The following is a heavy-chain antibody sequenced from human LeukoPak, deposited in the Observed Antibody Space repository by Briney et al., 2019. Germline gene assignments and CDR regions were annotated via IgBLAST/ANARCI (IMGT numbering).Heavy chain of an antibody. Sequence: GGSLRLSCAASGFTFSTYSMNWVRQAPGKGLEWVSSISSSSTYIYYADSVKGRFTISRDNAKNSLYLQMNSLRAEDTAVYYCARDCLGYDFWSGPSDYWGQGTLVTVSS. CDR1: GFTFSTYS. J-gene: IGHJ4*02. CDR3: ARDCLGYDFWSGPSDY. CDR2: ISSSSTYI. D-gene: IGHD3-3*01. V-gene: IGHV3-21*01.